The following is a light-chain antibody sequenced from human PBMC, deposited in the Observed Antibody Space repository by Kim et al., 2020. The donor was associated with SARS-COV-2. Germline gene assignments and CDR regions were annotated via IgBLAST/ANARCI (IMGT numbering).Light chain of an antibody. V-gene: IGKV1-5*03. Sequence: ASVGARVTITCRASQRISSWLAWYQQKPGKAPKLLIYKASSLESGVPSRFSGSGSGTEFTLTISSLQPDDFATYYCQQYNSYSPYTFGQGTKLEI. CDR1: QRISSW. CDR3: QQYNSYSPYT. J-gene: IGKJ2*01. CDR2: KAS.